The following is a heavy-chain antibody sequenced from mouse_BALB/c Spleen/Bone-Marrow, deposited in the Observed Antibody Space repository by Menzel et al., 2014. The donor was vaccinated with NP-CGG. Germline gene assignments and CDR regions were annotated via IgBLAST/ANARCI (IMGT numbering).Heavy chain of an antibody. CDR3: AREHGDY. CDR2: INPGSGAT. Sequence: QVQLKHSGAELVRPGTSVKVSCKASGYAFTNYLIEWVKQRPGQGLEWIGVINPGSGATDYNEKFKGKATLTADKSSGTAYMHLSSLTSDDSAVYFCAREHGDYWGQGTSVTVSS. CDR1: GYAFTNYL. J-gene: IGHJ4*01. V-gene: IGHV1-54*01.